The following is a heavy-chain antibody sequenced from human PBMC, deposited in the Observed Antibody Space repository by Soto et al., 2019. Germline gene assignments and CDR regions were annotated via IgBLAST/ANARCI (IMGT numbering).Heavy chain of an antibody. CDR1: GYTFTSYG. CDR3: ARLGWQQLVKNYGMDV. D-gene: IGHD6-13*01. V-gene: IGHV1-18*01. CDR2: ISAYNGNT. J-gene: IGHJ6*02. Sequence: ASVKVSCKASGYTFTSYGISWVRQAPGQGLEWMGWISAYNGNTNYAQKLQGRVTMTTDTSTSTAYMELRSLRSDDTAVYYCARLGWQQLVKNYGMDVCGQGTTVTVSS.